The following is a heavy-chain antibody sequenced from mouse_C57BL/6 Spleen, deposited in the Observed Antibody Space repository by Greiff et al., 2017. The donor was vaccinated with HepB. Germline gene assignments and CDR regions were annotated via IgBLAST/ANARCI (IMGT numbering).Heavy chain of an antibody. CDR3: TRVAYSNYLMDY. J-gene: IGHJ4*01. D-gene: IGHD2-5*01. V-gene: IGHV5-9-1*02. CDR2: ISSGGDYI. Sequence: EVHLVESGEGLVKPGGSLKLSCAASGFTFSSYAMSWVRQTPEKRLEWVAYISSGGDYIYYADTVKGRFTISRDNARNTLYLQMSSLKSEDTAMYYCTRVAYSNYLMDYWGQGTSVTVSS. CDR1: GFTFSSYA.